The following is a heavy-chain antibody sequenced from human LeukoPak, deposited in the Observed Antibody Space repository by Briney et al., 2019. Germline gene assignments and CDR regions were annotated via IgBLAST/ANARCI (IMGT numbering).Heavy chain of an antibody. Sequence: GSVKVSSKASGYTFSNYGITWVRQAPGQGLEWMGWITTDNGNTSYAQNLQGRVTMTTDTSTSTAYMELRSLRSDDTAVYYCARGRESTSHYWGQGPLLTVSS. D-gene: IGHD5/OR15-5a*01. CDR3: ARGRESTSHY. J-gene: IGHJ4*02. V-gene: IGHV1-18*01. CDR1: GYTFSNYG. CDR2: ITTDNGNT.